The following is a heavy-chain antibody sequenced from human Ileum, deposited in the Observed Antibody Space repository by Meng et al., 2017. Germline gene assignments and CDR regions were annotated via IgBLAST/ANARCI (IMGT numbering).Heavy chain of an antibody. Sequence: QVQLQESGPGLVKPSQTLSLTCTVSGGSISRGDYYWCWIRQPPGKGLEWIGYIYYSGSTYYNPSLKSRLTISVYTSKNQFSLKLSSVTAADTAVYYCARDRDSSGYYPYWGQGTLVTVSS. D-gene: IGHD3-22*01. J-gene: IGHJ4*02. CDR1: GGSISRGDYY. V-gene: IGHV4-30-4*01. CDR3: ARDRDSSGYYPY. CDR2: IYYSGST.